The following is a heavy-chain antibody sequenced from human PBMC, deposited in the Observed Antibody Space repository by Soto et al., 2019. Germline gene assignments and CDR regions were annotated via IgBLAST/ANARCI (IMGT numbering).Heavy chain of an antibody. V-gene: IGHV1-46*02. CDR2: INPSGEHT. CDR1: GYSFKDHY. CDR3: ARISCKGGSCYFDFDH. Sequence: ASVKVSCKASGYSFKDHYMHWVRQAPGRGLEWVGIINPSGEHTNYAQQFRGRVAMTRDTSTSAAYMELRSLRSEDTAVYFCARISCKGGSCYFDFDHWGQGTLVTVSS. J-gene: IGHJ4*02. D-gene: IGHD2-15*01.